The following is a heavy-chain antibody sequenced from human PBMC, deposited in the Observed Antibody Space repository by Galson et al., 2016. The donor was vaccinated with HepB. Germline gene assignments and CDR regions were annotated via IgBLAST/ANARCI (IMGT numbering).Heavy chain of an antibody. V-gene: IGHV3-20*04. CDR3: ARVADSGSYYLFDS. J-gene: IGHJ4*02. CDR1: GFAFDNHG. CDR2: LNWSGGAT. Sequence: SLRLSCAASGFAFDNHGMSWVRQAPGKGLEWVSGLNWSGGATGYADSVKGRFIISRDNAENSLYLQMNSLTAEDTAFYYCARVADSGSYYLFDSWGQGTLVTVSS. D-gene: IGHD1-26*01.